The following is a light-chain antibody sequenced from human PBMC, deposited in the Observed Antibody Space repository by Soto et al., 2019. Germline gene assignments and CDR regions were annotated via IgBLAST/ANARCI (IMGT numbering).Light chain of an antibody. CDR3: SSYTTSSTL. CDR1: SSDVGGYNY. J-gene: IGLJ1*01. Sequence: QSALPQPASVSGSPGQSISISCTGTSSDVGGYNYVSWYQQHPGKAPKLMIYAVTDRPSGVSSRFSGSKSGNTASLTISGLQAEDEADYYCSSYTTSSTLFGTGTKV. CDR2: AVT. V-gene: IGLV2-14*01.